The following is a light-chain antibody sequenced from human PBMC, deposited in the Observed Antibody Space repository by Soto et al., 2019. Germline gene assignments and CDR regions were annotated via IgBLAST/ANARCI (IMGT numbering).Light chain of an antibody. CDR1: QSVSSY. J-gene: IGKJ4*01. Sequence: QSPGTLPLSPGERATLSCRASQSVSSYLAWYQQKPGQAPRLLIYGASSRATGIPDSFSASGSGTDFTLTISRLESEDSAVYYCQHYGSSPGLTFGGGTMADI. V-gene: IGKV3-20*01. CDR3: QHYGSSPGLT. CDR2: GAS.